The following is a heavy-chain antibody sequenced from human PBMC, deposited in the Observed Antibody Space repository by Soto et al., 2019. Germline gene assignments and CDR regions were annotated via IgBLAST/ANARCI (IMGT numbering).Heavy chain of an antibody. J-gene: IGHJ4*02. Sequence: QVQLVQSGAEVKKPGSSVKVSCKASGDTFSSSTISWVRQAPGQGLEWMGRIIPMVDTADYGQKFQGRVTMTADKSTITGYMEMSSLRSEDTAVYYCVKDCSLGSVYSGFDAIDHWGQGTLVTVSS. CDR2: IIPMVDTA. CDR3: VKDCSLGSVYSGFDAIDH. D-gene: IGHD5-12*01. CDR1: GDTFSSST. V-gene: IGHV1-69*08.